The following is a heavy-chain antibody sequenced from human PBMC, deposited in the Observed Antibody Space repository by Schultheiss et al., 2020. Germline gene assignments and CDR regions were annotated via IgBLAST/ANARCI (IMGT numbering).Heavy chain of an antibody. CDR3: ASPLPYSGYAEWGY. CDR1: GGSISSYY. CDR2: IYYSGST. D-gene: IGHD5-12*01. V-gene: IGHV4-59*08. Sequence: SETLSLTCTVSGGSISSYYWSWIRQPPGKGLEWIGYIYYSGSTYYNPSLKSRVTISVDTSKNQFSLKLSSVTAADTAVYYCASPLPYSGYAEWGYWGQGTLGTVSS. J-gene: IGHJ4*02.